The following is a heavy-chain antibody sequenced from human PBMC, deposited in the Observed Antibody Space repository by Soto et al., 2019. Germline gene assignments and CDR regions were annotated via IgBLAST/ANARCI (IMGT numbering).Heavy chain of an antibody. V-gene: IGHV3-7*01. J-gene: IGHJ4*02. D-gene: IGHD3-16*01. CDR3: VRDWAGPFDY. Sequence: GGSLRLSCAASGFTFSDYWMTWVRQAPAKGLEWVANINQDGSETYYVDSVKGRFTISRDNGKNSLSLEMNNLRVEDTAVYHCVRDWAGPFDYWGQGILVTVSS. CDR2: INQDGSET. CDR1: GFTFSDYW.